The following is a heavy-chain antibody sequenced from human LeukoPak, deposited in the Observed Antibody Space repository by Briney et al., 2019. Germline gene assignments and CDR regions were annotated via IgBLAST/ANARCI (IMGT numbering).Heavy chain of an antibody. CDR2: IYYSGST. CDR3: ARSISQSYYDFWSGYYYYFDY. Sequence: PSETLSLTCTVSGGSISSYYWSWIRQPPGKGLEWIGYIYYSGSTNYNPSLKSRVTISVDTSKNQFSLKLSSVTAADTAVYYCARSISQSYYDFWSGYYYYFDYWGQGTLVTVSS. CDR1: GGSISSYY. D-gene: IGHD3-3*01. V-gene: IGHV4-59*01. J-gene: IGHJ4*02.